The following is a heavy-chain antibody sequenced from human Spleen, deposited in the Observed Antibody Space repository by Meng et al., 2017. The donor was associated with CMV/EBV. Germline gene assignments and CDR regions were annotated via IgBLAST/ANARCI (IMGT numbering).Heavy chain of an antibody. V-gene: IGHV3-20*04. Sequence: GESLKISCAASGFSFSNYAMSWVRQAPGKGLEWVSGINWNGGSTNYADSVKGRFTISRDNAKNSLYLQMNSLRAEDTALYYCAAAERTAVAGSVWFDPWGQGTLVTVSS. CDR2: INWNGGST. CDR1: GFSFSNYA. CDR3: AAAERTAVAGSVWFDP. J-gene: IGHJ5*02. D-gene: IGHD6-19*01.